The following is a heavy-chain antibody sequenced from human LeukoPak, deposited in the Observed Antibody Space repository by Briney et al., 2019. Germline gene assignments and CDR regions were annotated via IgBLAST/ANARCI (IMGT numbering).Heavy chain of an antibody. CDR3: AREGSTAVTPFRNNWFDP. Sequence: GGSLRLSCAASGFTFSSYSMNWVRQAPGKGLEWVSSISSSSSYIYYADSVKGRFTISRDNAKNSLYLQMNSLRAEDTAVYYCAREGSTAVTPFRNNWFDPWGQGTLVTVSS. D-gene: IGHD4-23*01. CDR1: GFTFSSYS. V-gene: IGHV3-21*01. CDR2: ISSSSSYI. J-gene: IGHJ5*02.